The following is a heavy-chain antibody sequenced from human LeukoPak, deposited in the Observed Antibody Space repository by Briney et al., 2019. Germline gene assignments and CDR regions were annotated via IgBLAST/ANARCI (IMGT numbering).Heavy chain of an antibody. CDR1: GYTLTGYY. D-gene: IGHD1-26*01. CDR3: ARAPEMSGSYYDQYFQH. Sequence: GASXKVSCKASGYTLTGYYMHWVRQAPGQGLEWMGRINPNSGGTNYAQKFQGRVTMTRDTSISTAYMELSRLRSDDTAVYYCARAPEMSGSYYDQYFQHWGQGTLVTVSS. J-gene: IGHJ1*01. V-gene: IGHV1-2*06. CDR2: INPNSGGT.